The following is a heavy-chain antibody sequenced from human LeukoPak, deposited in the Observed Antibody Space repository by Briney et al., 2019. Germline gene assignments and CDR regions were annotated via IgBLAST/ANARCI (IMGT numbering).Heavy chain of an antibody. Sequence: ASVKVSCKASGYTFTSYDINWVRQATGQGLEWMGWMNPNSGNTGYAQKFQGRVTITADESTSTAYMELSSLRSEDTAVYYCARDQDSSGTDYWGQGTLVTVSS. V-gene: IGHV1-8*03. J-gene: IGHJ4*02. D-gene: IGHD6-19*01. CDR2: MNPNSGNT. CDR3: ARDQDSSGTDY. CDR1: GYTFTSYD.